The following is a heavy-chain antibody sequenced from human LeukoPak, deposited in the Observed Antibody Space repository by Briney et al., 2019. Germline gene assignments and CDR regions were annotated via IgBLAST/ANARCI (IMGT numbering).Heavy chain of an antibody. D-gene: IGHD3-22*01. V-gene: IGHV3-13*01. J-gene: IGHJ2*01. CDR1: GFTFNYYD. CDR3: ARGVSYYYDNSGHPGWYFDL. Sequence: GGSLRLSCAVSGFTFNYYDMHWVRQAPGKRLEWVSAIRTTGDTHYPDSVKGRFAMSREDAKNSVHLQMNALRAGDTAVYYCARGVSYYYDNSGHPGWYFDLWGRGTLVTVSS. CDR2: IRTTGDT.